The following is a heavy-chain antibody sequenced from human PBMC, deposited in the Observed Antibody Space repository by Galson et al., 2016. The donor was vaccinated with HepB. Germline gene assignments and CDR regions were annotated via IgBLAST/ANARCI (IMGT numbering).Heavy chain of an antibody. V-gene: IGHV4-4*07. D-gene: IGHD5-18*01. CDR3: ARGEYTYGYFDS. Sequence: SETLSLTCTVSGGSITSDYWSWIRQPAGKGLEWLGRVFTSGSTNYSPSLKSRATISADTSKNQFSLKLRSVTAADTAVYFCARGEYTYGYFDSWGQGTLVTVSS. CDR2: VFTSGST. J-gene: IGHJ4*02. CDR1: GGSITSDY.